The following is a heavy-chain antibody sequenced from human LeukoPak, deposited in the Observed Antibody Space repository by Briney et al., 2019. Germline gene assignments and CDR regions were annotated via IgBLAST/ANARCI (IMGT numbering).Heavy chain of an antibody. J-gene: IGHJ6*04. D-gene: IGHD3-10*01. V-gene: IGHV4-38-2*02. CDR3: ARGRGITMVRGVINMDV. CDR1: GYSITSSYF. CDR2: INHSGST. Sequence: SETLSLTCTVSGYSITSSYFWGWIRQPPGKGLEWIGEINHSGSTNYNPSLKSRVTISVDTSKNQFSLKLSSVTAADTAVYYCARGRGITMVRGVINMDVWGKGTTVTVSS.